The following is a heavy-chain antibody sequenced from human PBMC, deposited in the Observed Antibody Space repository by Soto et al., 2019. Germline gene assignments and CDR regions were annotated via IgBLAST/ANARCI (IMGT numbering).Heavy chain of an antibody. V-gene: IGHV3-23*01. Sequence: PGGSLRLSCAASGFTFSNDAMSSVPQAPGKGLEWGSASGGSGGWTYYADSVKGRFTSPSDNSKNTLYLQMSSLRAEDTAVYYCAKDRASSWEGPSWGQGTLVTVSS. CDR1: GFTFSNDA. J-gene: IGHJ4*02. CDR3: AKDRASSWEGPS. CDR2: SGGSGGWT. D-gene: IGHD6-13*01.